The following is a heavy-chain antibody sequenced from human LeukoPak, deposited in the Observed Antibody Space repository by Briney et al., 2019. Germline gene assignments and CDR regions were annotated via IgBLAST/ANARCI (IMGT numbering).Heavy chain of an antibody. Sequence: SETLSLTCAVYGGSFSGYYWSWIRQPPGKGLEWIGEINHSGSTNYNPSLKSRVTIPVDTSKNQFSLKLSSVTAADTAVYYCARSPGYSSSLGYNWFDPWGQGTLVTVSS. CDR3: ARSPGYSSSLGYNWFDP. J-gene: IGHJ5*02. CDR1: GGSFSGYY. D-gene: IGHD6-6*01. CDR2: INHSGST. V-gene: IGHV4-34*01.